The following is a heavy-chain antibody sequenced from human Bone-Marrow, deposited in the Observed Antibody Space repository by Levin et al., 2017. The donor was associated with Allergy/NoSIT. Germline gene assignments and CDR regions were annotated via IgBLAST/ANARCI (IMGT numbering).Heavy chain of an antibody. CDR3: ARGGGIAVADT. Sequence: SETLSLTCTVSGGSITNNGYYWGWIRQPPGKGLEWIASIYYSGIAYYNPSLESRVTISIDTSKKQLSLKLNSVTAADTAVYYCARGGGIAVADTWGQGTLVTVSS. CDR2: IYYSGIA. D-gene: IGHD6-19*01. J-gene: IGHJ4*02. CDR1: GGSITNNGYY. V-gene: IGHV4-39*01.